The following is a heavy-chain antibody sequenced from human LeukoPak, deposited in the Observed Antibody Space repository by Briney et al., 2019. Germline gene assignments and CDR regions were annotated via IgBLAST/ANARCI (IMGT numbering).Heavy chain of an antibody. Sequence: GGSLRLSCAASGFTFSSYAMSWVRQAPGKGLEWVSAISGSGGSTYYADSVKGRFAISRDNSKNALYLQMTSLRAEDTALYYCAKDRSSSTIAVRGGYWGQGTLVTVSS. D-gene: IGHD6-19*01. CDR2: ISGSGGST. CDR3: AKDRSSSTIAVRGGY. J-gene: IGHJ4*02. CDR1: GFTFSSYA. V-gene: IGHV3-23*01.